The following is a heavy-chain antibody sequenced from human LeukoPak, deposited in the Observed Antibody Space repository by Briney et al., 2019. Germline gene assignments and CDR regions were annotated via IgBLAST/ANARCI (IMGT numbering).Heavy chain of an antibody. V-gene: IGHV6-1*01. CDR1: GDSVSSNSVT. D-gene: IGHD2-2*01. Sequence: SQTLSLTCAISGDSVSSNSVTWNWIRQSPSRGLEWLGRTSYRSTWYNDYAVSVRGRITVNPDTSKNQFSLHLNSVTPEDTAVYYCARRLTQYDCFDPWGQGILVTVSS. CDR3: ARRLTQYDCFDP. CDR2: TSYRSTWYN. J-gene: IGHJ5*02.